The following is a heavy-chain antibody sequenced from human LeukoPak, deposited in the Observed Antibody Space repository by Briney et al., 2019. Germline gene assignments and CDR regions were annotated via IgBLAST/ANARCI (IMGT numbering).Heavy chain of an antibody. CDR2: ISSSSYI. CDR3: ARGSGSYSGVSYYYGMDV. V-gene: IGHV3-21*01. J-gene: IGHJ6*02. Sequence: GGSLRVSCAASGFTFSSYSMNRVRQAPGKGLEWVSSISSSSYIYYADSVKGRFTISRDNSKNTLYLQMNSLRAEDTAVYYCARGSGSYSGVSYYYGMDVWGQGTTVTVSS. CDR1: GFTFSSYS. D-gene: IGHD3-10*01.